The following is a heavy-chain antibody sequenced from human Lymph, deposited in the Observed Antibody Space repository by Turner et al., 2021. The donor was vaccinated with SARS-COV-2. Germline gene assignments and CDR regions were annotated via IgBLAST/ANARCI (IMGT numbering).Heavy chain of an antibody. J-gene: IGHJ6*02. CDR3: ARDVERYNECWSGYSGGYGMDV. Sequence: QVQLVQSGAEVKKPGASVKVSCKASGYTFTGSYMHWVRQAPGQGLEWMGWINPNSGGTNNAQKFQGRVTMTRDTTISAAYMELSRLRSDDTAGYYCARDVERYNECWSGYSGGYGMDVWGQGTTVTVSS. D-gene: IGHD3-3*01. V-gene: IGHV1-2*02. CDR1: GYTFTGSY. CDR2: INPNSGGT.